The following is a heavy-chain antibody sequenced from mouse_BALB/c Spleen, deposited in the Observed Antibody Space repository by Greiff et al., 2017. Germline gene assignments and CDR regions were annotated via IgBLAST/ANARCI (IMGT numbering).Heavy chain of an antibody. Sequence: EVMLVESGGGLVQPGGSRKLSCAASGFTFSSFGMHWVRQAPEKGLEWVAYISSGSSTIYYADTVKGRFTISRDNPKNTLFLQMTSLRSEDTAMYYCASSSTVFAMDYWGQGTSVTVSS. V-gene: IGHV5-17*02. CDR2: ISSGSSTI. J-gene: IGHJ4*01. CDR3: ASSSTVFAMDY. CDR1: GFTFSSFG. D-gene: IGHD4-1*02.